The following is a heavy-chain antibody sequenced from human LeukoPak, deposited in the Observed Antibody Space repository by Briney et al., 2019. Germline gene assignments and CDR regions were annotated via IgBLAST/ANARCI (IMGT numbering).Heavy chain of an antibody. CDR1: GFTFISYW. D-gene: IGHD3-10*01. V-gene: IGHV3-7*01. J-gene: IGHJ4*02. Sequence: GSLRLSCSASGFTFISYWMSWVRQAPGKGLEWVANIKQDGSEKYYVDSVRGRFTVSRDNAKNSLYLQMNSLRAEDTAVYYCARDTSGFGWGQGTLVTASS. CDR2: IKQDGSEK. CDR3: ARDTSGFG.